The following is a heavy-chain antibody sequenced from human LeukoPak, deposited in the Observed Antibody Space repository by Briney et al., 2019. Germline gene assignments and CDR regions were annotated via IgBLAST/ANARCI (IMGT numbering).Heavy chain of an antibody. CDR1: GGSINTYY. V-gene: IGHV4-59*05. CDR3: ARYDYGDYGFDS. CDR2: MRYSGNT. D-gene: IGHD4-17*01. J-gene: IGHJ4*02. Sequence: SETLSLTCTVSGGSINTYYWSWIRQPPGKGLEWIGSMRYSGNTYYNPSHKGRVAISVDMSKNQFSLKLSSVTAADTAVYFCARYDYGDYGFDSWGQGTRVTVSS.